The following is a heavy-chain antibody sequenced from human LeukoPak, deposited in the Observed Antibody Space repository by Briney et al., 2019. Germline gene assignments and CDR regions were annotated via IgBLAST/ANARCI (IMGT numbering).Heavy chain of an antibody. CDR2: IRYDGSNK. D-gene: IGHD3-9*01. CDR3: AKPRILTGYGGFDY. J-gene: IGHJ4*02. V-gene: IGHV3-30*02. CDR1: GFTFSSYG. Sequence: GGSLRLSCAASGFTFSSYGMHWVRQAPGKGLEWVAFIRYDGSNKFYADSVKGRFTISRDNSKNTLYLQMNSLRAEDTAVYYCAKPRILTGYGGFDYWGQGTLVTVPS.